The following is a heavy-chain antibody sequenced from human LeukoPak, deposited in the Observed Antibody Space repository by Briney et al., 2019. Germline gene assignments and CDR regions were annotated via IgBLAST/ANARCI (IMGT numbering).Heavy chain of an antibody. CDR3: ARGDTQSKYRQFDS. CDR1: GFTFDTYW. Sequence: GGSLRLSCAASGFTFDTYWMSWVRQAPGKGLEWVANIKQDGSEKDYVDSVKGRFTISRDNAKNLLYLQMNSLRAEDTGVYYCARGDTQSKYRQFDSWGQGSLVIVSS. J-gene: IGHJ4*02. V-gene: IGHV3-7*04. CDR2: IKQDGSEK. D-gene: IGHD3-16*02.